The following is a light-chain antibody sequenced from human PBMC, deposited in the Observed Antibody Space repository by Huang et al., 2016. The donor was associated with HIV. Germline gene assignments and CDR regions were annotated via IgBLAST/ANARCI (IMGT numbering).Light chain of an antibody. CDR3: QHYNNWPPYT. J-gene: IGKJ2*01. CDR1: QSVNSN. V-gene: IGKV3-15*01. CDR2: GAS. Sequence: EIVMTQSPATLSLSPGERATLSCRASQSVNSNLAWYHQKPGQAPRLLIYGASTRATGVPARFSGSGSGTEFTLTISSLQSEDCAVYYCQHYNNWPPYTFGQGTRLRIK.